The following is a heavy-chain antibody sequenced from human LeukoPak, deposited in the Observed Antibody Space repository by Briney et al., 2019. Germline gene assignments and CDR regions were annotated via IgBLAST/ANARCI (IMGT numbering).Heavy chain of an antibody. J-gene: IGHJ3*02. CDR2: IYTSGST. V-gene: IGHV4-4*07. D-gene: IGHD3-3*01. CDR1: GGSISSYY. CDR3: ARTGAFLEFLESGFDI. Sequence: SETLSLTCTVSGGSISSYYWSWIRQPAGKGLEWIGRIYTSGSTNYNPSLKGRVTMSVDTSKNQFSLKLSSVTAADTAVYYCARTGAFLEFLESGFDIWGQGTMVTVSS.